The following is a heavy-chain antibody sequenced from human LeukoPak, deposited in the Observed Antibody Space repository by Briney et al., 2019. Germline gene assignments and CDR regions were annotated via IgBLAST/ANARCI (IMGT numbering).Heavy chain of an antibody. CDR2: ISAYNGST. V-gene: IGHV1-18*01. Sequence: ASVKVSCKASGYTFTSYGISWVRQAPGQGLEWMGWISAYNGSTNYAQKLRGRVTMTTDTSTSTAYMELRSLRSDDTAVYYCARVTGGSGSYYFDYWGQGTLVTVSS. J-gene: IGHJ4*02. CDR1: GYTFTSYG. D-gene: IGHD3-10*01. CDR3: ARVTGGSGSYYFDY.